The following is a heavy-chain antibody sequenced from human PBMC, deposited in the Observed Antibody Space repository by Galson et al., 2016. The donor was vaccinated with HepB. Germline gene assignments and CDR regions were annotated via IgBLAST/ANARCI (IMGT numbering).Heavy chain of an antibody. J-gene: IGHJ3*02. CDR3: ASTPEYSSGGSCFNGAAFDI. Sequence: TLSLTCAVSGGSVSSASYSWSWIRQPPGKGLEWIGYIYDSGITYYKSSLKSRVTISVDRSKNHFSLHLSSVTAADTALYYCASTPEYSSGGSCFNGAAFDIWGQGTMVTVSS. V-gene: IGHV4-30-2*01. CDR2: IYDSGIT. CDR1: GGSVSSASYS. D-gene: IGHD2-15*01.